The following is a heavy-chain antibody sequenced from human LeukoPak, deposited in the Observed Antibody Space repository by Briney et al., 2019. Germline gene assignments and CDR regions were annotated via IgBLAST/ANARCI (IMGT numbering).Heavy chain of an antibody. V-gene: IGHV3-23*01. CDR2: ISDSGSST. CDR3: AKKAVGTSTGGPFDY. J-gene: IGHJ4*02. Sequence: PGGSLRLSCAASGFTFSAYAMSWVRQAPGKGLEWASAISDSGSSTYYADSVKGRFTISRDNSKNTPYLQMNSLKAEDTAVYYCAKKAVGTSTGGPFDYWGQGTLVIVSS. CDR1: GFTFSAYA. D-gene: IGHD1-26*01.